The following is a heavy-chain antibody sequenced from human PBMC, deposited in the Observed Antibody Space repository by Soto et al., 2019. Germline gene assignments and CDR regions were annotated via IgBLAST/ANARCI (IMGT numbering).Heavy chain of an antibody. D-gene: IGHD6-6*01. V-gene: IGHV4-39*01. Sequence: SETLSLTCTVSGAPLSVGSYTWAWIGQPPGKGLEWIGSIYYSGSTYYNPSLKSRVTISVDTSKNQFSLKLSSVTAADTAVYYCARHKPSSGYGMDVWGQGTTVTVSS. CDR3: ARHKPSSGYGMDV. CDR2: IYYSGST. CDR1: GAPLSVGSYT. J-gene: IGHJ6*02.